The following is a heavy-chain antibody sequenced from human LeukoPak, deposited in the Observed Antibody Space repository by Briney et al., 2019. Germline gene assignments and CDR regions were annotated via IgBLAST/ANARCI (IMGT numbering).Heavy chain of an antibody. CDR3: AREGRAVAGTNDY. CDR1: GYTFTSYG. Sequence: GASVKVSCKASGYTFTSYGISWVRQAPGQGLEWMGWISAYNGNTNYAQKLQGRVTMTRDTSTSTVYMELSSLRSEDTAVYYCAREGRAVAGTNDYWGQGTLVTVSS. CDR2: ISAYNGNT. V-gene: IGHV1-18*01. J-gene: IGHJ4*02. D-gene: IGHD6-19*01.